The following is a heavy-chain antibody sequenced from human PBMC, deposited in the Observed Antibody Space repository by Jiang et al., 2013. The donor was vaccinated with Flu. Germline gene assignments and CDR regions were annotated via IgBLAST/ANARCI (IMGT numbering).Heavy chain of an antibody. J-gene: IGHJ4*02. CDR3: TSNYGDHEGIYFDY. V-gene: IGHV3-49*03. Sequence: MSWFRPGVQGKGAWSGVGFIRSKAYGGTTEYAASVKGRFTISRDDSKSIAYLQMNSLKTEDTAVYYCTSNYGDHEGIYFDYWGQGTLVTVSS. D-gene: IGHD4-17*01. CDR2: IRSKAYGGTT.